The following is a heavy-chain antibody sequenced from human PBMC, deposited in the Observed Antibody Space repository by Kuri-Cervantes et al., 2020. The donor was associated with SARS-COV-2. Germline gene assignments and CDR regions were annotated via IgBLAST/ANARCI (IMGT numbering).Heavy chain of an antibody. CDR1: GFTFSSYG. J-gene: IGHJ2*01. V-gene: IGHV3-30*02. CDR3: ASRRGKEYSSSLGPWNFDL. Sequence: GGSLRLSCAASGFTFSSYGMHWVRQAPGKGLEWVAFIRYDGSNKYYADSVKGRFTISRDNSKNTLYLQMNSLRAEDTAAYYCASRRGKEYSSSLGPWNFDLWGRGTLVTVSS. CDR2: IRYDGSNK. D-gene: IGHD6-6*01.